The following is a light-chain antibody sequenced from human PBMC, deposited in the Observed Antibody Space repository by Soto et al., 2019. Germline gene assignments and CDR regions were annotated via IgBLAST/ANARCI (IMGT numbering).Light chain of an antibody. J-gene: IGKJ4*01. Sequence: IQLTQSPSSLSASVGDRVTITCRASQDISSYLAWYQQKPGKAPKLLIYAASTLHSGVPSRFSGSGSGTDFTLTISSLQPQDFATYYCQQLNSYPHTFGGGTKVEIK. CDR1: QDISSY. CDR2: AAS. V-gene: IGKV1-9*01. CDR3: QQLNSYPHT.